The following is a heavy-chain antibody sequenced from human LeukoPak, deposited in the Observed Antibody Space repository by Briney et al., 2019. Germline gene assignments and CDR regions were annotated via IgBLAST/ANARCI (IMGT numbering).Heavy chain of an antibody. Sequence: GGSLRLSCAVSGFTFTDYWMNWLRQAPGKGLEWVASIRQDGGEKSYVDSVKGRFTISRDNTKNSLYLQRSSLWAEDTAVYYCARDGTAPGLYFDLWGRGTLVTVSS. D-gene: IGHD6-13*01. J-gene: IGHJ4*01. CDR3: ARDGTAPGLYFDL. CDR2: IRQDGGEK. V-gene: IGHV3-7*01. CDR1: GFTFTDYW.